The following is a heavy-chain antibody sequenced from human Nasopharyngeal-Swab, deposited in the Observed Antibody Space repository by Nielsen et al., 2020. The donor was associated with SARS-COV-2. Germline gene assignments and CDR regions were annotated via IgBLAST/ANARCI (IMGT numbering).Heavy chain of an antibody. J-gene: IGHJ4*02. V-gene: IGHV3-23*01. CDR2: ISGSGGST. CDR1: GFTFISYA. CDR3: AKDLTAIRYYFDY. D-gene: IGHD2-2*02. Sequence: GGSLRLSCPASGFTFISYAMSWVRQPPGKGLEWVSAISGSGGSTYYADSVKGRFTISRDNSKNTLYLQMNSLRAEDTAVYYCAKDLTAIRYYFDYWGQGTLVTVSS.